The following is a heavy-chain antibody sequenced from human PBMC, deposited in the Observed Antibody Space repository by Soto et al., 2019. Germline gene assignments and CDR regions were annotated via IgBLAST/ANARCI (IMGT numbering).Heavy chain of an antibody. D-gene: IGHD6-6*01. J-gene: IGHJ4*02. CDR1: GVSFSDYY. CDR3: ARTSRFDY. CDR2: INHSGST. Sequence: SETLSLTCAVYGVSFSDYYWSWIRQPPGKGLEWIGEINHSGSTNYNPSLKSRVTISVDTSKNQFSLKLSSVTAADTAVYYCARTSRFDYWGQGTLVTVSS. V-gene: IGHV4-34*01.